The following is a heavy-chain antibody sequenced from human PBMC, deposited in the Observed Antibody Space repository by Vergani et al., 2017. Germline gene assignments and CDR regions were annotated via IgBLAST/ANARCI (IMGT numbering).Heavy chain of an antibody. CDR2: IIPIFGTA. D-gene: IGHD3-10*01. V-gene: IGHV1-69*01. J-gene: IGHJ6*03. Sequence: QVQLVQSGAEVKKPGSSVKVSCKASGGTFSSYAISWVRQAPGQGLEWMGGIIPIFGTANYAQKFQGRVTITADESTSTAYMELSSLRSEDTAVYYCATRAGSYLHPPYYYYYMDVWGKGTTVTVSS. CDR3: ATRAGSYLHPPYYYYYMDV. CDR1: GGTFSSYA.